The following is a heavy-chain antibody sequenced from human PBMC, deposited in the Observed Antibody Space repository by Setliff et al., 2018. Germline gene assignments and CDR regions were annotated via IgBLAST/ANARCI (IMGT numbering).Heavy chain of an antibody. V-gene: IGHV1-69*13. J-gene: IGHJ5*02. Sequence: SVKVSCKASGGTFSSYAISWVRQAPGQGLEWMGGIIPIFGTANYAQKFQGRVTITADESTSTAYMELSSLRAEDTAVYYCAKDPMRENWFDPWGQGTLVTVSS. D-gene: IGHD2-2*01. CDR3: AKDPMRENWFDP. CDR2: IIPIFGTA. CDR1: GGTFSSYA.